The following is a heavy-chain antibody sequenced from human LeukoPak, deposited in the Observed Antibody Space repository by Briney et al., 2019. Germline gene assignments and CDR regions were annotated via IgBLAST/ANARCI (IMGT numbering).Heavy chain of an antibody. D-gene: IGHD6-6*01. CDR2: INPNSGGT. V-gene: IGHV1-2*02. CDR3: AKHTSIAARQGWFDP. CDR1: RGTFTGYY. Sequence: RASVKVSCKASRGTFTGYYMHWVRQAPRQGLEWMGWINPNSGGTNYAQKFQGRVTMTRDTSISTAYMELSRLRSDDTAVYYCAKHTSIAARQGWFDPWGQGTLVTVSS. J-gene: IGHJ5*02.